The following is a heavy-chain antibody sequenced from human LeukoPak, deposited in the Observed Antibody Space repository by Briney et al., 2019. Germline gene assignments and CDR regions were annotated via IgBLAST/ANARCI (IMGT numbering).Heavy chain of an antibody. CDR3: ASGLRDD. J-gene: IGHJ4*02. D-gene: IGHD3-10*01. Sequence: PSETLSLTCTVSGDSISSSSYYWGWIRQPPGKGLEWIGSIYYSGHTYYNPSLKSRVTMSLDTSKNQFSLRLSSVSAADTALYYCASGLRDDWGQGTLVTVSS. CDR2: IYYSGHT. V-gene: IGHV4-39*01. CDR1: GDSISSSSYY.